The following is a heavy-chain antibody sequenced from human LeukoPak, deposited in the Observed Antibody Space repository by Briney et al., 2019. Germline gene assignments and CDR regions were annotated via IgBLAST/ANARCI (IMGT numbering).Heavy chain of an antibody. CDR3: ANDPTPIPEYFQH. CDR2: ISGSGGST. CDR1: GFTFSSYA. Sequence: GGSLRLSCAASGFTFSSYAMSWVRQAPGKGLEWVSAISGSGGSTYYADSVKGRFTISRDNSKNALYLQMNSLRAEDTAVYYCANDPTPIPEYFQHWGQGTLVTVSS. V-gene: IGHV3-23*01. J-gene: IGHJ1*01.